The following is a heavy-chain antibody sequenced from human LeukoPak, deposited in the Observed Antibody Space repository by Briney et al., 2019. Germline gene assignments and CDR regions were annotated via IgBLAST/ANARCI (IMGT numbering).Heavy chain of an antibody. CDR1: GGSIGTYY. CDR3: ARYGYFDV. V-gene: IGHV4-59*01. Sequence: PSETLSLTCTVSGGSIGTYYWSWIRQPPGKGLEWIGYTHYSGSTNYNPSLKSRVTISVDTSKNQFSLKLSSVTAADTAVYYCARYGYFDVWGRGTPVTVSS. J-gene: IGHJ2*01. CDR2: THYSGST.